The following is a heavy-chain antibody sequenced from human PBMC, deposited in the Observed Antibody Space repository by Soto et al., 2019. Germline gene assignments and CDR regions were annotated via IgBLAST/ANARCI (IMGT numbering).Heavy chain of an antibody. CDR1: VGTFSSYA. CDR3: AREGIVLVPAAIRKFPFDP. Sequence: ASVKVACKASVGTFSSYAISWLRQAPGQGLEWMGGIIPIFGTANYAQKFQGRVTITADESTSTAYMELSSLRSEDTAVYYCAREGIVLVPAAIRKFPFDPWGQGTLVTVSS. V-gene: IGHV1-69*13. J-gene: IGHJ5*02. D-gene: IGHD2-2*01. CDR2: IIPIFGTA.